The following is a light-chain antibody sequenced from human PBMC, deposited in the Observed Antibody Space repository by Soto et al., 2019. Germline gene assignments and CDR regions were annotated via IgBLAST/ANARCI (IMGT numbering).Light chain of an antibody. CDR1: QSISSY. Sequence: DIQMTQSPYSLSASVGDRVTITCRASQSISSYLNWYQQKPGKAPKLLIYAASSLQSGVPSRFSGSGSRTDFTLTISSLQPEDFATDYCQQSYSTPRTFGPGTKVDIK. CDR2: AAS. CDR3: QQSYSTPRT. V-gene: IGKV1-39*01. J-gene: IGKJ3*01.